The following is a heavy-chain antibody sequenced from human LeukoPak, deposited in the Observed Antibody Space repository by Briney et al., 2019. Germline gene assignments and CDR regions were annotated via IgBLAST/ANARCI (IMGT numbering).Heavy chain of an antibody. V-gene: IGHV1-69*04. Sequence: GASVKVCCKASGGTFSSYAISWVRQAPGQGVEWMERIIPILGIANYAQKFQGRVTITADKSTSTAYMELSSLRSEDTAVYYCARGSCSGGSCYSGTSAEWAFDIWGQGTMVTVSS. CDR1: GGTFSSYA. D-gene: IGHD2-15*01. CDR2: IIPILGIA. J-gene: IGHJ3*02. CDR3: ARGSCSGGSCYSGTSAEWAFDI.